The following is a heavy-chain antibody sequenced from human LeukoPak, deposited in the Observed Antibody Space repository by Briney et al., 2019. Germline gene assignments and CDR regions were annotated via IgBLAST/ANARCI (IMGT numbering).Heavy chain of an antibody. CDR2: ISSSSSYI. CDR3: ARDGQRYCSSTSCYRDVGDY. J-gene: IGHJ4*02. V-gene: IGHV3-21*01. CDR1: GFTFSSYS. D-gene: IGHD2-2*01. Sequence: GGSLRLSCAASGFTFSSYSMNWVRQAPGKGLEWVSSISSSSSYIYYADSVKGRFTISRDNAKNSLYLQMNSLRAEDTAVYYCARDGQRYCSSTSCYRDVGDYWGQGTLVTVSS.